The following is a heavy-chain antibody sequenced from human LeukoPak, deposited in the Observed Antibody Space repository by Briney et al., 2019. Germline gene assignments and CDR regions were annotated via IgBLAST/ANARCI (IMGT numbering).Heavy chain of an antibody. CDR3: ARPLGVNYYYMDV. J-gene: IGHJ6*03. CDR2: IYFSGST. Sequence: KPSETLSLTCSVSGGSISSGHYYWGWIRQPPGKGLEWLGSIYFSGSTYYNPSLKSRATISVDTSKNQFSLKLSSVTAADTAVYYCARPLGVNYYYMDVWGKGTMVTVSS. V-gene: IGHV4-39*01. CDR1: GGSISSGHYY. D-gene: IGHD1-26*01.